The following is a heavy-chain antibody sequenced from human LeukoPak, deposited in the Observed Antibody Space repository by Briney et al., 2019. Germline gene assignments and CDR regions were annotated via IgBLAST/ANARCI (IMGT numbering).Heavy chain of an antibody. CDR3: ARKNVAFGVVSMAGDAFDI. Sequence: PGGSLRLSCAASGFTFSSYSMNWVRQAPGKGLEWVSSISSSSSYIYYADSVKGRFTISRDNAKNSLYLQMNSLRAEDTAVYYCARKNVAFGVVSMAGDAFDIWGQGTMVTVSS. CDR1: GFTFSSYS. J-gene: IGHJ3*02. D-gene: IGHD3-3*01. V-gene: IGHV3-21*01. CDR2: ISSSSSYI.